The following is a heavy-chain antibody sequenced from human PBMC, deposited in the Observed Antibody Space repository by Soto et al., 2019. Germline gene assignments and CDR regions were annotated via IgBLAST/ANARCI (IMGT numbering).Heavy chain of an antibody. CDR1: GGSISTYY. CDR2: IYYSGST. V-gene: IGHV4-59*01. Sequence: SLTCTVSGGSISTYYWSWIRQPPGKGLEWIGYIYYSGSTNYNPSLKSRVTISVDTSKNQFSLKLSSVTAADTAVYYCARDQRTTGTTSWFDPWGQGTLVTVSS. D-gene: IGHD1-1*01. CDR3: ARDQRTTGTTSWFDP. J-gene: IGHJ5*02.